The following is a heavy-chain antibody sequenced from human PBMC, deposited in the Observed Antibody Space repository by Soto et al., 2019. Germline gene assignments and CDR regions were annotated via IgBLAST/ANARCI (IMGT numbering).Heavy chain of an antibody. J-gene: IGHJ3*02. CDR2: ISGSGGST. Sequence: PGGSLRLSCAASGFTFSSYAMSWVRQAPGKGLEWVSSISGSGGSTYYADSVKGRFTISRDNSKNTLYLQMNSLRAEDTAVYYCAKDEEVRATNANDAFDIWGQGTMVTVSS. V-gene: IGHV3-23*01. CDR3: AKDEEVRATNANDAFDI. CDR1: GFTFSSYA. D-gene: IGHD1-26*01.